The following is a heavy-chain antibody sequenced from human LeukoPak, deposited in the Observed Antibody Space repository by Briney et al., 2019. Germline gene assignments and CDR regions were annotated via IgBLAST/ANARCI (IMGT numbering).Heavy chain of an antibody. CDR3: ARDKQQEGAFDI. Sequence: TSETLSLTCTVSGGSISSYYWSWIRQPPGKGLEWIGYIYYSGSTNYNPSLKSRATISVDTSKNQFSLKLSSVTAADTAVYYCARDKQQEGAFDIWGQGTMVTVSS. J-gene: IGHJ3*02. V-gene: IGHV4-59*01. CDR1: GGSISSYY. D-gene: IGHD5-18*01. CDR2: IYYSGST.